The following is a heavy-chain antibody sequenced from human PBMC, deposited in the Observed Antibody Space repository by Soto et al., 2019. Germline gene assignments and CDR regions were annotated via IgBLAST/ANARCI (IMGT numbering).Heavy chain of an antibody. D-gene: IGHD2-15*01. CDR1: GFSLSTSGVG. Sequence: QITLKESGPTLVKPSQTLTLTCTFSGFSLSTSGVGVGWIRQPPGKALEWLALIYWHDDKRYSPSLKSRLTITQVTSDNHVLLTITDMSAVDIDTYYCAHRRCSGGSSYYLRAPASDNWCQETMVTV. CDR3: AHRRCSGGSSYYLRAPASDN. CDR2: IYWHDDK. V-gene: IGHV2-5*01. J-gene: IGHJ3*02.